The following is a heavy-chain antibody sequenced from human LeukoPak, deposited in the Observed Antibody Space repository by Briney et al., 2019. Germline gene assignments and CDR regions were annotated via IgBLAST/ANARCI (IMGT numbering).Heavy chain of an antibody. D-gene: IGHD5-12*01. V-gene: IGHV4-39*01. CDR3: AKHDGRGGATMGALDS. J-gene: IGHJ4*02. Sequence: GSLRLSCAASGFTFSSYAMSWVRQSPGKGLEWLGSIYYSRTTYYNPSLNSRVTISVVTSKNQFSLQLNSVTAADTAVYYCAKHDGRGGATMGALDSWGQGTLVTVSS. CDR2: IYYSRTT. CDR1: GFTFSSYA.